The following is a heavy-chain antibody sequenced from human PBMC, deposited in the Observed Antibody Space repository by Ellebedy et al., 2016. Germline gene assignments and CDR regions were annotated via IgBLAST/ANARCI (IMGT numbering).Heavy chain of an antibody. CDR1: GFTLSSHS. CDR3: ARDRRGGELDY. V-gene: IGHV3-48*02. CDR2: ITSSSHII. J-gene: IGHJ4*02. D-gene: IGHD2-21*01. Sequence: GGSLRLSCAASGFTLSSHSMNWVRQAPGKGLEWVSYITSSSHIIYYTDSVKGRFTISRDNAKNSLYLQMNSLTDEDTAIYYCARDRRGGELDYWGQGTLVTVSS.